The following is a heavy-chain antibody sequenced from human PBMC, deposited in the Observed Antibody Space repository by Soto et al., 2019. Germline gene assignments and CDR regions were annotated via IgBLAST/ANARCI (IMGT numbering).Heavy chain of an antibody. J-gene: IGHJ4*02. CDR3: CYGLRIFDY. V-gene: IGHV3-73*01. CDR1: GFTFSGSA. Sequence: PGGSLRLSCAASGFTFSGSAMHWVRQASGKGLEWVGRIRSKANSYATAYVASVKGRFTISRDDSKNTAYLQMNSLKTEDTAVYYCCYGLRIFDYWGQGTLVTVSS. CDR2: IRSKANSYAT. D-gene: IGHD2-15*01.